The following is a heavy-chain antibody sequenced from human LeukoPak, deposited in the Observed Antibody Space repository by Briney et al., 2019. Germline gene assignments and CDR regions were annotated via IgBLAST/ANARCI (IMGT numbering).Heavy chain of an antibody. V-gene: IGHV1-18*01. CDR1: GYTFSSYG. J-gene: IGHJ6*03. CDR2: ISTYNGDT. Sequence: ASVKVSCKASGYTFSSYGISWVRQAPRQGLEWMGWISTYNGDTNYAQKLQGRVTMTTDTSTTTAYMELRSLRSDDTAVYYCAREHYYNYYMDVWGKGTTVTVSS. CDR3: AREHYYNYYMDV.